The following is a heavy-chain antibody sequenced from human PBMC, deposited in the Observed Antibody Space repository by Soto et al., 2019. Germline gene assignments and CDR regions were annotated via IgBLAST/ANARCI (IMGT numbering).Heavy chain of an antibody. D-gene: IGHD5-12*01. CDR1: GFPISNHG. V-gene: IGHV3-30*18. CDR3: AKGGYSGYVSEF. J-gene: IGHJ4*02. Sequence: GGLQRLLCSASGFPISNHGIHVDSLAPGKGLEWVAVISYDGSNKYYADSVKGRFTISRDNSKNTLYLQMNSLRAEDTAVYNCAKGGYSGYVSEFWGQGTRVTVSA. CDR2: ISYDGSNK.